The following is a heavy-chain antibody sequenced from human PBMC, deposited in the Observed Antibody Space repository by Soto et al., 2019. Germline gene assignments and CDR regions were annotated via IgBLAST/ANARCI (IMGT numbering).Heavy chain of an antibody. V-gene: IGHV4-34*01. D-gene: IGHD3-9*01. CDR3: ARGNHDPGNYYILTGLRGDWFDP. J-gene: IGHJ5*02. Sequence: SETLSLTCAVYGGSFSGYYWSWIRQPPGKGLEWIGEINHSGSTNYNPALKSRVTISVDTSKNQFSLKLSSVTAADTAVYYCARGNHDPGNYYILTGLRGDWFDPWGQGTLVTVSS. CDR2: INHSGST. CDR1: GGSFSGYY.